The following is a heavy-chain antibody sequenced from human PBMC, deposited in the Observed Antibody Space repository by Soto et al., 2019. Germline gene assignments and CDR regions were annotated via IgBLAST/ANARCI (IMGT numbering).Heavy chain of an antibody. CDR2: IIPIFGTA. CDR3: ARKGGYSGYARYYHYGMDV. D-gene: IGHD5-12*01. J-gene: IGHJ6*02. V-gene: IGHV1-69*01. CDR1: GGTFSSYA. Sequence: QVQLVQSGAEVKKPGSSVKVSCKASGGTFSSYAISWVRQAPGQGLEWMGGIIPIFGTANYAQKFQGRVTITAEESTSTANMELSSLRSEDTAVYYCARKGGYSGYARYYHYGMDVWGQGTTVTVSS.